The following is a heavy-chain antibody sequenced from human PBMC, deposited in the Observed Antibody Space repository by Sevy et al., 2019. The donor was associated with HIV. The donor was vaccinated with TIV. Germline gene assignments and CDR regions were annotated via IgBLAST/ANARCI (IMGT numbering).Heavy chain of an antibody. D-gene: IGHD2-15*01. CDR3: ATCSPDYYYGMDV. V-gene: IGHV4-59*03. J-gene: IGHJ6*02. CDR1: GGSISGYY. Sequence: SETLSLTCTVSGGSISGYYWSWIRQPPGKGLEWIGYFYYSGRTNYNPVLRSRVTISVDTSKNQFSLKLSSVTAADTAVYYCATCSPDYYYGMDVWGQGTTVTVSS. CDR2: FYYSGRT.